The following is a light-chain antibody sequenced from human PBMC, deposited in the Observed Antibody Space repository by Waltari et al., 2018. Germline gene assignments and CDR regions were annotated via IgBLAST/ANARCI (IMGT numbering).Light chain of an antibody. V-gene: IGLV8-61*01. CDR2: STN. J-gene: IGLJ3*02. Sequence: QTVVTQEPSFSVSPGGTVTLPCGLSSASVSTSYYPSWYQQTPGQAPRTLIYSTNSRSSGVPDRFSGSILGNKAALTITGAQADDESDYYCVLYIGSGVWVFGGGTRLTVL. CDR3: VLYIGSGVWV. CDR1: SASVSTSYY.